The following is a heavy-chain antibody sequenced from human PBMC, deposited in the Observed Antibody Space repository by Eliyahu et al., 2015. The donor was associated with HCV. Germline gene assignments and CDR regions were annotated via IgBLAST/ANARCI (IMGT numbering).Heavy chain of an antibody. J-gene: IGHJ6*02. CDR2: INPSGGST. CDR3: ARGSTMTDYGMDV. Sequence: QVQLVQSGAEVKKPGASVKVSCKASGYTFTSYYMXWVRQAPGQGLEWMGIINPSGGSTSYAQKFQGRVTMTRDTPTSTVYMELSSLRSEDTAVYYCARGSTMTDYGMDVWGQGTTVTVSS. CDR1: GYTFTSYY. D-gene: IGHD3-22*01. V-gene: IGHV1-46*01.